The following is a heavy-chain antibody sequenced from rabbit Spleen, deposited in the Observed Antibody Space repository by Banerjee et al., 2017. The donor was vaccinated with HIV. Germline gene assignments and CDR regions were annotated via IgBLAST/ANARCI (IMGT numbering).Heavy chain of an antibody. D-gene: IGHD8-1*01. V-gene: IGHV1S7*01. Sequence: QLEESGGGLVKPEGSLTLTCTASGFSFNNDYYMCWVRQAPGKGLEWIGYIDPVFGGTFYASWVNGRFTVSSHNAQNTLFLQLNSLTAADTATYFCARGYADSSGLPTYYFNLWGPGTLVTVS. J-gene: IGHJ4*01. CDR2: IDPVFGGT. CDR1: GFSFNNDYY. CDR3: ARGYADSSGLPTYYFNL.